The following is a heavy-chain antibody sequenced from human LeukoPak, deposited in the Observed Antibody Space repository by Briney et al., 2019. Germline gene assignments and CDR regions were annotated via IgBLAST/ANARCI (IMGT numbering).Heavy chain of an antibody. CDR1: GDSFSGYY. CDR2: INHRGTT. CDR3: ARSWAGMYYPFYYFDY. D-gene: IGHD1-26*01. J-gene: IGHJ4*02. Sequence: KPSETLSLTCAVYGDSFSGYYWSWIRQAPGKGLEWIGEINHRGTTHYNPSLMSRVNISADTSRNQFSLNLDSVTAADTAVYYCARSWAGMYYPFYYFDYWGQGALVTVSP. V-gene: IGHV4-34*01.